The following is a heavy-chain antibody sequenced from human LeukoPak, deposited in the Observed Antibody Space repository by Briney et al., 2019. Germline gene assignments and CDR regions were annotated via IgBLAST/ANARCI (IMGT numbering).Heavy chain of an antibody. CDR3: ARDSIGYGRPGAFDY. V-gene: IGHV4-59*01. CDR2: IYYSGST. Sequence: SETLSLTCTVSGGSISSYYWIWMRQPPGKGLAWVGYIYYSGSTNYNPSLKSRVTISVDTSKNQFSLKLSSVTAADTAVYYCARDSIGYGRPGAFDYWGQGTLVTVSS. D-gene: IGHD5-12*01. CDR1: GGSISSYY. J-gene: IGHJ4*02.